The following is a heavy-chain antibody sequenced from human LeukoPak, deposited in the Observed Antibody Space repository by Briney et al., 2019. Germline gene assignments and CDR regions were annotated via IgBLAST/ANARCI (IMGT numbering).Heavy chain of an antibody. Sequence: KPGGSLRLSCAASGFTFSSYSMNWVRQAPGRGLEWVSSISSSSYIYYADSVKGRFTISRDNAKNSLYLQMNSLRAEDTAVYYCARDLASSGWLPNHYWGQGTLVTVSS. V-gene: IGHV3-21*01. J-gene: IGHJ4*02. D-gene: IGHD6-19*01. CDR2: ISSSSYI. CDR1: GFTFSSYS. CDR3: ARDLASSGWLPNHY.